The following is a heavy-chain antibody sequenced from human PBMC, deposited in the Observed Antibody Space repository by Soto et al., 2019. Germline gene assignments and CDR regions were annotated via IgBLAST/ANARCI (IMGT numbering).Heavy chain of an antibody. CDR3: ARGVTLVRGVIHTPYFAD. J-gene: IGHJ4*02. D-gene: IGHD3-10*01. CDR1: GGSISSGGYY. Sequence: LSLTCTVYGGSISSGGYYWSWISQHPGKGLEWIGYIYYSGSTYYNPSLKSRVTISVDTSKNQFSLKLSSVTAADTAVYYCARGVTLVRGVIHTPYFADWGQGALVNVSS. CDR2: IYYSGST. V-gene: IGHV4-31*03.